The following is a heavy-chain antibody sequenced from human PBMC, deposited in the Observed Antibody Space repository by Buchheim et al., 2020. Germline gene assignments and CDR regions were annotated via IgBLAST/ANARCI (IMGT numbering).Heavy chain of an antibody. J-gene: IGHJ6*02. V-gene: IGHV3-23*01. CDR1: GFTFSSYA. CDR3: AKDHAYCSSTSCYGRGMDV. D-gene: IGHD2-2*01. Sequence: EVQLLESGGGLVQPGGSLRLSCAASGFTFSSYAMSWVRQAPGKGLEWVSSLSGSGGSTYYADSVKGRFTISRDNSKNTLYLQMNSLRAEDTAVYYCAKDHAYCSSTSCYGRGMDVWGQGTT. CDR2: LSGSGGST.